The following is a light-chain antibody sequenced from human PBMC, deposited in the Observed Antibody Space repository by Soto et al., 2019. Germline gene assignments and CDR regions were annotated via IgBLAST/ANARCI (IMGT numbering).Light chain of an antibody. CDR2: NVS. V-gene: IGKV2-30*01. CDR1: LSLLYYDVNTY. Sequence: DVVVTQSPLSLPVTLGHPASISCRSSLSLLYYDVNTYLNWFLQRPGQSPRRRIYNVSNRESGVPDRVSGSGSGTDFTLEISRVEADDVGVYDCMQGSNWPYTFGQGTRLVLK. CDR3: MQGSNWPYT. J-gene: IGKJ2*01.